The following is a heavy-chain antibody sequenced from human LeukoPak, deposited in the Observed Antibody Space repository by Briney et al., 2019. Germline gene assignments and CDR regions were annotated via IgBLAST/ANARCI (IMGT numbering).Heavy chain of an antibody. CDR3: ARGDPSGRPGIGFDY. J-gene: IGHJ4*02. D-gene: IGHD1-26*01. V-gene: IGHV4-59*01. Sequence: SSETLSLTCTVSGGSISSYYWSWIRQPPGKGLEWFGWFHDSRGTNYNPSLKSRVTLSLDTSKNQFFPKLNSVTAADTAVYYCARGDPSGRPGIGFDYWGQGTLVTVSS. CDR1: GGSISSYY. CDR2: FHDSRGT.